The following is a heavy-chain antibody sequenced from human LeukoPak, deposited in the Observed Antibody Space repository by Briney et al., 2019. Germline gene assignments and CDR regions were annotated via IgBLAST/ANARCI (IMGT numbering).Heavy chain of an antibody. J-gene: IGHJ6*03. CDR2: IYVTGT. CDR1: GDSIRRYY. CDR3: ARHIGGGIEDMDV. V-gene: IGHV4-4*09. Sequence: SETLSLTCTVSGDSIRRYYWSWIRQPPGKGLEWIGYIYVTGTRYNPYLQSRVTISVDRSRNQFFLKMSSVTAADTAVYYCARHIGGGIEDMDVWGKGTKVIVSS. D-gene: IGHD3-16*02.